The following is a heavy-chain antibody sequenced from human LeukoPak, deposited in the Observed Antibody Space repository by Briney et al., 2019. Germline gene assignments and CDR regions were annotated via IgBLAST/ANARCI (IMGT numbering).Heavy chain of an antibody. CDR2: IYYSGST. D-gene: IGHD2-2*01. CDR3: ARGPKWWGYCSSTSCSHNWLDP. V-gene: IGHV4-39*01. Sequence: SETLSLTCTVSGGSISSSSYYWGWIRQPPGKGLEWIGSIYYSGSTYYNPSLKSRVTISVDTSKNQFSLKLSSVTAADTAVYYCARGPKWWGYCSSTSCSHNWLDPWGQGTLVTVSS. J-gene: IGHJ5*02. CDR1: GGSISSSSYY.